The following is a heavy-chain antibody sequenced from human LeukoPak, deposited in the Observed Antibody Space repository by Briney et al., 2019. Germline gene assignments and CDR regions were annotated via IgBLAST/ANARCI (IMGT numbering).Heavy chain of an antibody. V-gene: IGHV3-30*03. J-gene: IGHJ4*02. CDR3: ARDQTAVTGVWGTIDY. CDR1: GFTFSGYG. CDR2: ISYDGSNT. Sequence: GRSLRLSCTASGFTFSGYGMHWVRQATGMGLEWVAIISYDGSNTFYGDSVKGRFTISRDNSKKTLYLQMNSLRTEDTAVYYCARDQTAVTGVWGTIDYWGQGTLVTVSS. D-gene: IGHD2-8*02.